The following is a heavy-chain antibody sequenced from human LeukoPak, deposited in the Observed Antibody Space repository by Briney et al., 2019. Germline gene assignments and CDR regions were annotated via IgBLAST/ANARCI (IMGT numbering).Heavy chain of an antibody. Sequence: PGGSLRLSCAASGFTFSSYWMHWVRQAPGKGLVWVSRINSDGSSTSYADSVKGQFTISRDNAKNTLYLQMNSLRAEDTAVYYCARRIAVAGNFDYWGQGTLVTVSS. J-gene: IGHJ4*02. V-gene: IGHV3-74*01. CDR3: ARRIAVAGNFDY. D-gene: IGHD6-19*01. CDR2: INSDGSST. CDR1: GFTFSSYW.